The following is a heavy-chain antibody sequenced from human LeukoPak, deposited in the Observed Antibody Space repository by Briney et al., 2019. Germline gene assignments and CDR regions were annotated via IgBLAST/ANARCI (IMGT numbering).Heavy chain of an antibody. V-gene: IGHV3-30*18. CDR2: ISYDGSNK. Sequence: TGGSLRLSCAASGFTFSSYGMHWVRQAPGKGLEWVAVISYDGSNKYYADSVKGRFTISRDNSKNTLYLQMSSLRAEDTAVYYCAKSRGSMVRGVIALFDYWGQGTLVTVSS. D-gene: IGHD3-10*01. CDR3: AKSRGSMVRGVIALFDY. J-gene: IGHJ4*02. CDR1: GFTFSSYG.